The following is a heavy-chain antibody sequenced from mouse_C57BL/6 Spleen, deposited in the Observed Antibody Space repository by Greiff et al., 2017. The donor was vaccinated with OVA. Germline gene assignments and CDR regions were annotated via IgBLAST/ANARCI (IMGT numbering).Heavy chain of an antibody. CDR3: AGDLTGYWYFDV. CDR2: ITHSGET. J-gene: IGHJ1*03. V-gene: IGHV12-3*01. CDR1: GFPITSGYY. D-gene: IGHD4-1*01. Sequence: VKVVESGPGLVKPSQSLFLTCSITGFPITSGYYWIWIRQSPGKPLEWMGYITHSGETFYNPSLQSPISITRATSKNQFFLQLDSVTTEDTAMYCCAGDLTGYWYFDVWGTGTTVTVSS.